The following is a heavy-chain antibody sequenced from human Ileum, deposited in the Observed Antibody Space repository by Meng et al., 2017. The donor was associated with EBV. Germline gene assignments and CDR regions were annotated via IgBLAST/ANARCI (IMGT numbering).Heavy chain of an antibody. J-gene: IGHJ4*02. Sequence: QVQLVQSGSELKNPGXSVKVSCKASGYTFTNYGITWVRQAPRQGLEWMGWINAYNGDTNYAQTLQGRVTMTTDTSTSTAYMELRSLRSDDTAVYYCARVEVGITSGDYWGQGTLVTVSS. CDR2: INAYNGDT. D-gene: IGHD1-26*01. V-gene: IGHV1-18*01. CDR1: GYTFTNYG. CDR3: ARVEVGITSGDY.